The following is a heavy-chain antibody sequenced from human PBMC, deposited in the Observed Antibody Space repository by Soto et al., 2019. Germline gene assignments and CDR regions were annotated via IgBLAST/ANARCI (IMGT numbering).Heavy chain of an antibody. CDR3: ARHLGYDSSGYYRNWFDP. Sequence: QVQLQESGPGLVKPSETLSLTCTVSGGSISSYYWSWIRQPPGKGLEWIGYIYYSGSTNYNPSLKIRVTISVDTSKNQFSPKLSSVTAANTAVYYCARHLGYDSSGYYRNWFDPWGQGTLVTVSS. V-gene: IGHV4-59*08. CDR2: IYYSGST. J-gene: IGHJ5*02. CDR1: GGSISSYY. D-gene: IGHD3-22*01.